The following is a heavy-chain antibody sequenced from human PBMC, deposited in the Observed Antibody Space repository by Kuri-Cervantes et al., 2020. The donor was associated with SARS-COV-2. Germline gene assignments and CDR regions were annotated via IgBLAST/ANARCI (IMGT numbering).Heavy chain of an antibody. CDR1: GFTFSTSA. CDR3: ANLPPRTMIVVIH. Sequence: GESLKISCVVSGFTFSTSAMNWVRQAPGKGLEWVSSITGSGGSTYLAASVRGRFTISRDNSKNTLYLQMNSLRAEDTAVYYCANLPPRTMIVVIHWGQGTLVTVSS. J-gene: IGHJ4*02. CDR2: ITGSGGST. V-gene: IGHV3-23*01. D-gene: IGHD3-22*01.